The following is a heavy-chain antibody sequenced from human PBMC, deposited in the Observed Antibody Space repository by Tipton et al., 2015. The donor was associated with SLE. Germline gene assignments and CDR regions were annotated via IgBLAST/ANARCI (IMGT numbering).Heavy chain of an antibody. D-gene: IGHD6-19*01. CDR2: IYYSGST. J-gene: IGHJ6*03. CDR3: ARSHSSGRDYYYYMDV. Sequence: TLSLTCTVSGGSISSSSYYWGWIRQPPGKGLEWIGSIYYSGSTYYNPSLKSRVTISVDTSKNQFSLKLSSVTAADTAVYYCARSHSSGRDYYYYMDVWGNGTTVTVS. CDR1: GGSISSSSYY. V-gene: IGHV4-39*07.